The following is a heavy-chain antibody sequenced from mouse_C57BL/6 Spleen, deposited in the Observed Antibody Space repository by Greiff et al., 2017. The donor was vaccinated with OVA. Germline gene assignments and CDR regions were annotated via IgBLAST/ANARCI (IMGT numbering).Heavy chain of an antibody. D-gene: IGHD1-1*01. V-gene: IGHV1-81*01. Sequence: QVQLQQSGAELARPGASVKLSCKASGYNFTSYGISWVKQRTGQGLEWIGEIYPRRGNTYYNEKFKGKATLTADKSSSTAYMELRSLTSEDSAIYFCGVCVAPYYPGKRYVYYWGQGTTLTVSS. CDR2: IYPRRGNT. CDR3: GVCVAPYYPGKRYVYY. J-gene: IGHJ2*01. CDR1: GYNFTSYG.